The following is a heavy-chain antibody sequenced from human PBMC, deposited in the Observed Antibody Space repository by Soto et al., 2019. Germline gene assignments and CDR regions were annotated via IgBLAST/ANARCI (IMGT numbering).Heavy chain of an antibody. D-gene: IGHD2-15*01. V-gene: IGHV1-69*12. CDR1: GGTFSSYA. CDR2: IIPIFGTA. J-gene: IGHJ6*02. CDR3: ASAQYGGIWVPYGMDV. Sequence: QVQLVQSGAEVKKPGSSVKVSCKASGGTFSSYAISWVRQAPGQGLEWMGGIIPIFGTANYAQKFQGRVTITADESTSTAYKELSSLRSEDTAVYYCASAQYGGIWVPYGMDVWGQGTTVTVSS.